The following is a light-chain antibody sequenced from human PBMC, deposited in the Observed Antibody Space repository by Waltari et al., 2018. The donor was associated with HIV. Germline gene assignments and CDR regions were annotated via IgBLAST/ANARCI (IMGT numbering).Light chain of an antibody. CDR3: AAWDDSLNGPV. CDR1: SSNIGPNY. V-gene: IGLV1-47*01. CDR2: RNN. Sequence: QSVVTQPPSASATPGQRVTISCSGSSSNIGPNYVYWYKKLPGTAPKMLIYRNNPRPSGFPDRFSGSKSGTSASLAITGLRSEDEADYYCAAWDDSLNGPVFGGGTKLTV. J-gene: IGLJ3*02.